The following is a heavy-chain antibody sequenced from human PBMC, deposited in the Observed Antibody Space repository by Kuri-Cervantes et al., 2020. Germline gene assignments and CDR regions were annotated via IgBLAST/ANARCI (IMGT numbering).Heavy chain of an antibody. Sequence: SLKISCAASGFTFRSYGLHWVRQAPGKGVEGVAVISYDGSNKYYADSVNGRFTISRDNSKNTLYLQMNSLRAEDTAVYYCAKERVDYYDSSVLYGMDVWGQGTTVTVSS. J-gene: IGHJ6*02. V-gene: IGHV3-30*18. CDR3: AKERVDYYDSSVLYGMDV. CDR1: GFTFRSYG. CDR2: ISYDGSNK. D-gene: IGHD3-22*01.